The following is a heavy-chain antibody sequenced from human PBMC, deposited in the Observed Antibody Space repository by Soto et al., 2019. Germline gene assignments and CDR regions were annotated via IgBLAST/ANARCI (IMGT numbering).Heavy chain of an antibody. CDR2: ISAYNRNT. CDR3: ARVIAAAAEFDY. CDR1: GYTFTSYG. Sequence: ASVKVSCKASGYTFTSYGISWVRQAPGQGLEWMGWISAYNRNTNYAQRLQGRVTMTTDTSTSTAYMELRSLRSDDAAVYYCARVIAAAAEFDYWGQGTLVTVSS. V-gene: IGHV1-18*01. J-gene: IGHJ4*02. D-gene: IGHD6-13*01.